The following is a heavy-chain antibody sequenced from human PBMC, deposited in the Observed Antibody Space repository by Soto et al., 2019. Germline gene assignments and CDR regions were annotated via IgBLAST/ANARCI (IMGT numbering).Heavy chain of an antibody. V-gene: IGHV3-15*01. Sequence: GGSLRLSCAASGFTFSNAWMSWVRQAPGKGLEWVGRIKSKTDGGTTDYAAPVKGRFTISRDDSKNTLYLQMNSLKTEDTAVYYCTARNYDFWSGYYGAFDIWGQGTRVTVSS. D-gene: IGHD3-3*01. CDR2: IKSKTDGGTT. CDR1: GFTFSNAW. CDR3: TARNYDFWSGYYGAFDI. J-gene: IGHJ3*02.